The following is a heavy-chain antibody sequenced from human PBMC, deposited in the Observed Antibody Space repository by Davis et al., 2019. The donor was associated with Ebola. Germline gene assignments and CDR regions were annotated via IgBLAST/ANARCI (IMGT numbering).Heavy chain of an antibody. CDR3: AKAISGSYFDYFDY. D-gene: IGHD1-26*01. V-gene: IGHV3-23*01. CDR2: ISGSAIRT. CDR1: GFTFSTYA. Sequence: GGSLRLSCAASGFTFSTYAMSWVRQAPGKGLEWVSAISGSAIRTYSADSVKGRFTISRDNSKNTLYLQMHSLRAEETAVYYCAKAISGSYFDYFDYWGQGTLVTVSS. J-gene: IGHJ4*02.